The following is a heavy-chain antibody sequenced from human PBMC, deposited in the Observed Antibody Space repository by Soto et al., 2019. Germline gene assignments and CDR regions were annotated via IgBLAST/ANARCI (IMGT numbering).Heavy chain of an antibody. CDR2: IYSTRST. D-gene: IGHD6-13*01. J-gene: IGHJ5*02. Sequence: SETLSLTCTVCGTSISSYYWRWIRQPPGKGLEWIGYIYSTRSTNYKPSLKSRVTISVDTSKNQISMKLRSVTAADTALYYCARGHSSSWNLNWFDPWGQGTQVTVS. V-gene: IGHV4-59*01. CDR3: ARGHSSSWNLNWFDP. CDR1: GTSISSYY.